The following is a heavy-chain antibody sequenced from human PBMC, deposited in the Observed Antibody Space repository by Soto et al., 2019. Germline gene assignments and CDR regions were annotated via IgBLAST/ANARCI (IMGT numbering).Heavy chain of an antibody. CDR3: ARGVYTVTTTADPWFDP. V-gene: IGHV3-66*01. CDR1: GFTVSSNY. D-gene: IGHD4-17*01. CDR2: IYSGGST. J-gene: IGHJ5*02. Sequence: EVQLVESGGGLVQPGGSLRLSCAASGFTVSSNYMSWVRQAPGKGLEGVSVIYSGGSTYYADSVKGRFSISRDNSKHTLYLQMNSLRAEDTAVYYCARGVYTVTTTADPWFDPWGQGTLVTVSS.